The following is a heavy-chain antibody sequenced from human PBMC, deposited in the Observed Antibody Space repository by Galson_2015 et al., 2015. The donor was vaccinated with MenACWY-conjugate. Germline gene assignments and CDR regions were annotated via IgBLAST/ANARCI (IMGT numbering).Heavy chain of an antibody. J-gene: IGHJ6*02. CDR2: LSPIDSKT. Sequence: QSGAEVKKPGESLTISCTASGSNFITYWIGWVRQAPGKGLEWVGLLSPIDSKTGYSPAFEGRVTISADNSITTAYLPWNSLQASDTAMYYCARHPPGGRGMDVWGQGTTVTVSS. CDR1: GSNFITYW. V-gene: IGHV5-51*01. CDR3: ARHPPGGRGMDV. D-gene: IGHD1-26*01.